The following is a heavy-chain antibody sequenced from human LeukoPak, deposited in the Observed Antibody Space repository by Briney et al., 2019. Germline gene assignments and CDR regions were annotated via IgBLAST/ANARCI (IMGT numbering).Heavy chain of an antibody. CDR1: GGSFSGYY. Sequence: SETLSLTCAVYGGSFSGYYWSWIRQAPGKGLEWIGYIYRSGTTNYNPSLNSRVTISADTSKNQFSLKLSSVTAADTAVYYCARCDDAFDIWGQGTMVTVSS. J-gene: IGHJ3*02. V-gene: IGHV4-59*01. CDR3: ARCDDAFDI. CDR2: IYRSGTT.